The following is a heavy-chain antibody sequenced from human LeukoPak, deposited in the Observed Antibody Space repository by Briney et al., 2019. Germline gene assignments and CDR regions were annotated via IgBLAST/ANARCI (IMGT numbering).Heavy chain of an antibody. D-gene: IGHD5-12*01. CDR3: ARLGYSGYDYIDY. CDR2: IYYSGST. J-gene: IGHJ4*02. V-gene: IGHV4-59*01. Sequence: SETLSLTCTVSGGSISSYYWSWIRQPPGKGLEWIGYIYYSGSTNYNPSLKSRVTISVDTSKNQFSLKLSSVTAADTAVYYCARLGYSGYDYIDYWGQGTLFTVSS. CDR1: GGSISSYY.